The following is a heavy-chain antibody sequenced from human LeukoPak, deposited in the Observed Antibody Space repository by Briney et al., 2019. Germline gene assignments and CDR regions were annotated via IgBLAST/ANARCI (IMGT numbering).Heavy chain of an antibody. CDR3: ASGGGDQYYFDY. Sequence: GSLRLSCAASGFTFSDYYMSWIRQAPGKGLEWVSYISSSSSYTNYADSVKGRFTISRDNAKNSLYLQMNSLRAEDTAVYYCASGGGDQYYFDYWGQGTLVTVSS. J-gene: IGHJ4*02. CDR2: ISSSSSYT. CDR1: GFTFSDYY. V-gene: IGHV3-11*03. D-gene: IGHD3-16*01.